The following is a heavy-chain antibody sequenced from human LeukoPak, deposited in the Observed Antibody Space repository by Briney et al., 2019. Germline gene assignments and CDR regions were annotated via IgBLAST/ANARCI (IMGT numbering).Heavy chain of an antibody. CDR3: AKDGPATVTTQPRPPRPYYYMDV. CDR1: GFTFSSYA. D-gene: IGHD4-17*01. CDR2: ISGSGGST. Sequence: QPGRSLRLSCAASGFTFSSYAMSWVRQAPGKGLEWVSAISGSGGSTYYADSVKGRFTISRDNSKNTLYLQMNSLRAEDTAVYYCAKDGPATVTTQPRPPRPYYYMDVWGKGTTVTVSS. J-gene: IGHJ6*03. V-gene: IGHV3-23*01.